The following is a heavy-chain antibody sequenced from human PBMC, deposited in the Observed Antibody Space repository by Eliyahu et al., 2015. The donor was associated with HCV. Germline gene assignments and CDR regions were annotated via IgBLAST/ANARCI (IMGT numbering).Heavy chain of an antibody. CDR2: IIPIFGTA. D-gene: IGHD3-22*01. V-gene: IGHV1-69*01. CDR3: ARVQYYYDSSGYLGWFDP. J-gene: IGHJ5*02. CDR1: GGTFSSYA. Sequence: QVQLVQSGAEVKKPGSSVKVSCKASGGTFSSYAISWVRQAPGQGLEWMGGIIPIFGTANYAQKFQGRVTITADESTSTAYMELSSLRSEDTAVYYCARVQYYYDSSGYLGWFDPWGQGTLVTVSS.